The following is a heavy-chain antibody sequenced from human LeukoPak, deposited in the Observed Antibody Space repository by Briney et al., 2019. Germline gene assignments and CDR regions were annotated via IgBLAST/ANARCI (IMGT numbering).Heavy chain of an antibody. CDR2: IKLDGSEK. J-gene: IGHJ6*02. D-gene: IGHD2-2*01. V-gene: IGHV3-7*01. CDR1: GFTFSSYW. Sequence: GGSLRLSCAASGFTFSSYWMSWVRQAPGKGLEWVANIKLDGSEKYYVDSVKGRFTISRDNAKNSLYLQMNSLRAEDTAVYYCAREPYQLLYYYYYGMDVWGQGTTVTVSS. CDR3: AREPYQLLYYYYYGMDV.